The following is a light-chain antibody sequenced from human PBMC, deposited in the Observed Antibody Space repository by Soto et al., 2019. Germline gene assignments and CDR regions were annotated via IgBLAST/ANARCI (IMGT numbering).Light chain of an antibody. CDR2: WAS. CDR1: QSVLFSSHNKTY. J-gene: IGKJ4*01. V-gene: IGKV4-1*01. Sequence: DIVMTQSPDSLAVSLGERATINCKSSQSVLFSSHNKTYLGWYQQKVGQPPKLLIYWASTRESGVPDRFSGSGSVTDFTLTISSLQAEDVAVYYCQQYYSKPLTFGGGTKVEIK. CDR3: QQYYSKPLT.